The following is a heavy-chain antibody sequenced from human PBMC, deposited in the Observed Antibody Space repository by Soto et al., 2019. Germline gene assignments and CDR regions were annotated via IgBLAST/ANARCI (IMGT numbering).Heavy chain of an antibody. CDR1: GFSISNYG. J-gene: IGHJ2*01. D-gene: IGHD4-4*01. V-gene: IGHV3-30*18. Sequence: QVQLVESGGGVVQPGKSLRLSCEASGFSISNYGMHWVRQTPGKGLEWVAIISHDGRNKFYADSVKGRFAISRDISQNTVFLQMSSLTTEDTAMYFCVKDLSDYRDHHWYLDLWGRGTLVTVSS. CDR2: ISHDGRNK. CDR3: VKDLSDYRDHHWYLDL.